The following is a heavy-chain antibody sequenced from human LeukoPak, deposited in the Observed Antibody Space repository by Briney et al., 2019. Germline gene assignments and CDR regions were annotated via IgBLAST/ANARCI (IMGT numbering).Heavy chain of an antibody. Sequence: ASVKVSCKASGYTFTGYYMHWVRQAPGQGLEWMGWINPNSGGTNYAQKFQGRVTMTRDTSISTAYMEPSRLRSDDTAVYYCASALTGYYYDSSGFDYWGQGTLVTVSS. D-gene: IGHD3-22*01. CDR1: GYTFTGYY. J-gene: IGHJ4*02. CDR3: ASALTGYYYDSSGFDY. V-gene: IGHV1-2*02. CDR2: INPNSGGT.